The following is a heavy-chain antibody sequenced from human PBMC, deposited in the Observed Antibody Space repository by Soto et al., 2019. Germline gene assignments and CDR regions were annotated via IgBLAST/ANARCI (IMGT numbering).Heavy chain of an antibody. D-gene: IGHD5-18*01. Sequence: SETLSLTCTVSGGSISSYYWSWIRQPPGKGLEWIGYIYYSGSTNYNPSLKSRVTISVDTSKNQFSLKLGSVTAADTAVYYCARVLVDTAMVYVDYWGQGTLVTVSS. CDR3: ARVLVDTAMVYVDY. CDR2: IYYSGST. CDR1: GGSISSYY. V-gene: IGHV4-59*01. J-gene: IGHJ4*02.